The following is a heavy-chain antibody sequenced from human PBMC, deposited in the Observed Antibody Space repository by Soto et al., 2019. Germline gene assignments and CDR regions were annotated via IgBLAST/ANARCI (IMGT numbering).Heavy chain of an antibody. CDR1: GYTFTSYG. Sequence: QVQLVQSGAEVKKPGASVKVSCKASGYTFTSYGIHWVRQAPGQGLEGMGGIDGGSGNTKYSPKIQGRVTVTRDTSASTAYMELSSLRSEDTAVYYCARDRVLNGLFDYWGQGTLVTVS. CDR3: ARDRVLNGLFDY. CDR2: IDGGSGNT. D-gene: IGHD1-1*01. V-gene: IGHV1-3*01. J-gene: IGHJ4*02.